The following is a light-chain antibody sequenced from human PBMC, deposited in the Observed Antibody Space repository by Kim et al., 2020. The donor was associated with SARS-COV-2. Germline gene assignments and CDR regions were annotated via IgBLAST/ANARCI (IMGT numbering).Light chain of an antibody. CDR2: AAS. J-gene: IGKJ4*01. V-gene: IGKV1-9*01. Sequence: IHLTQSPSFLSASVGDRVTITCRASQGISSYLAWYQQKPGKAPKLLIYAASTLQSGVPSRFSGSGSGTEFTLTISSLQPEDFATYYCQQLNSYPRLTFGGGTKLEI. CDR3: QQLNSYPRLT. CDR1: QGISSY.